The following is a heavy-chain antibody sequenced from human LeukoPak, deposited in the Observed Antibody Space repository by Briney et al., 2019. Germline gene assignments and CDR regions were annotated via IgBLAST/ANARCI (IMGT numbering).Heavy chain of an antibody. CDR1: GGSISSYY. CDR2: IYYSGST. CDR3: ARVYLPQMGYDFWRNDGGAFDI. D-gene: IGHD3-3*01. J-gene: IGHJ3*02. Sequence: PSETLSLTCTVSGGSISSYYWSWIRQPPGKGLEWIGYIYYSGSTNYNPSLKSRVTISVDTSKNQFSLKLSSVTAADTAVYYCARVYLPQMGYDFWRNDGGAFDIWGQGTMVTVSS. V-gene: IGHV4-59*01.